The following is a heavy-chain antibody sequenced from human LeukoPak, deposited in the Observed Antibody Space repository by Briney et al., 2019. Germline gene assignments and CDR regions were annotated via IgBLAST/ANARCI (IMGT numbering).Heavy chain of an antibody. Sequence: PSETLSLTCAVYGGPFSGYYWSWIRQPPGKGLEWIGEINHSGSTNYNPSLKSRVTISVDTSKNQFSLKLSSVTAADTAVYYCARGVGQRTLRFLDYPPHFDYWGQGTLVTVSS. CDR3: ARGVGQRTLRFLDYPPHFDY. V-gene: IGHV4-34*01. CDR2: INHSGST. J-gene: IGHJ4*02. D-gene: IGHD3-3*01. CDR1: GGPFSGYY.